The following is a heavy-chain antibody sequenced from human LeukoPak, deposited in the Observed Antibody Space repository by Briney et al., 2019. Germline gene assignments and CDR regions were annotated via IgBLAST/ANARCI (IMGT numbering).Heavy chain of an antibody. D-gene: IGHD1-1*01. V-gene: IGHV3-23*01. CDR2: VSGSGGAT. CDR1: GFTFNKYA. Sequence: PGGSLRLSCAASGFTFNKYAMSWVRQAPGMGLEWLSYVSGSGGATYYADSVKGRFTISRDNSKNTVYLQMGSLRAEDTAAYYCAKNRGGXYKYYMDVWGNGTTVTVSS. J-gene: IGHJ6*03. CDR3: AKNRGGXYKYYMDV.